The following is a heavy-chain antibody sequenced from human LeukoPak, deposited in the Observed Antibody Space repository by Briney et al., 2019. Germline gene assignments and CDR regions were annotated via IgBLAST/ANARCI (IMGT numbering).Heavy chain of an antibody. D-gene: IGHD6-19*01. CDR1: GFSFGNYY. CDR2: INEDGSNK. CDR3: TRVIVAVPGYFDYFDF. J-gene: IGHJ4*02. V-gene: IGHV3-7*01. Sequence: GGSLRLSCVGSGFSFGNYYMRGIRQAPGKGLEWVANINEDGSNKWHLGSVKGRFTVSRDNARNSLYLQMNSLRVEDTAVYYCTRVIVAVPGYFDYFDFWGQGALVTVSS.